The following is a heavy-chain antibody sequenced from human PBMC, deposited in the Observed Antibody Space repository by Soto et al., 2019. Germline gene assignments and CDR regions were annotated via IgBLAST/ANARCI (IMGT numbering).Heavy chain of an antibody. CDR1: GGTFSSYA. CDR3: ARGGYYDSSGYYRHYYYYYGMDV. D-gene: IGHD3-22*01. Sequence: ASVKVSCKASGGTFSSYAISWVRQAPGQGLEWMGGIIPIFGTANYAQKFQGRVTIAADKSTSTAYMELSSLRSEDTAVYYCARGGYYDSSGYYRHYYYYYGMDVWGQGTTVTVSS. J-gene: IGHJ6*02. CDR2: IIPIFGTA. V-gene: IGHV1-69*06.